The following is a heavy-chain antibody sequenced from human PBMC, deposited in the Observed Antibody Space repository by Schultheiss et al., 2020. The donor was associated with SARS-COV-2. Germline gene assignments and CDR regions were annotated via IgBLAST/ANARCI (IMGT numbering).Heavy chain of an antibody. D-gene: IGHD2-15*01. Sequence: ASVKVSCKTSGYTFSNYYMHWVRQAPGQGLEWMGRINPNTGDTDYAQKFQDRVTLTRDTSITTVYMELSRLKSDDTAMYYCASEWVVVAANWWFDPWGQGTLVTVSS. CDR1: GYTFSNYY. CDR3: ASEWVVVAANWWFDP. V-gene: IGHV1-2*06. CDR2: INPNTGDT. J-gene: IGHJ5*02.